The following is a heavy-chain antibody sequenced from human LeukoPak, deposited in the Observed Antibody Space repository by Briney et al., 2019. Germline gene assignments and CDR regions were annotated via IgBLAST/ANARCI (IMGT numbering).Heavy chain of an antibody. Sequence: GGSLRLSCAASGFIVSSNYMSWVRQAPGKGLEWVSVIYSGGSTYYADSVKGRFTISRDNSKNTLYLQMNSLRAEDTAVYYCARDKLPQQLGWLDPWGQGTLVTVSS. CDR2: IYSGGST. D-gene: IGHD6-6*01. V-gene: IGHV3-53*01. CDR1: GFIVSSNY. J-gene: IGHJ5*02. CDR3: ARDKLPQQLGWLDP.